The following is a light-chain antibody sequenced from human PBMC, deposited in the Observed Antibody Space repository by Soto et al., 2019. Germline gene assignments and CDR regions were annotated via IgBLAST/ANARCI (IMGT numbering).Light chain of an antibody. CDR1: QSVSSSS. V-gene: IGKV3-20*01. J-gene: IGKJ2*01. CDR3: QQYGSSPYT. Sequence: EIVLTQSPGTLSLSPGERATLSCRASQSVSSSSLAWYQQKPGQAPRLLIYGASSRATGIPDRCSGSGSGTDFTLTISRLEPEDFAVFYCQQYGSSPYTFGQGTKLEIK. CDR2: GAS.